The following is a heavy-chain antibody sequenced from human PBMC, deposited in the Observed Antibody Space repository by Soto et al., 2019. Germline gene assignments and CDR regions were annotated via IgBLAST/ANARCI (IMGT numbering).Heavy chain of an antibody. CDR1: GFTFSNAW. Sequence: EVQLVESGGGLVKPGGSLRLSCAASGFTFSNAWMSWVRQAPGKGLEWVGRIKSKTDGGTTDYAAPVKGRLTISRDDSKNTLYLQMNSLKTEDTAVYYCTTSPSKVSSPDYYYYYYMDVWGKGTTVTVSS. CDR3: TTSPSKVSSPDYYYYYYMDV. CDR2: IKSKTDGGTT. D-gene: IGHD2-2*01. J-gene: IGHJ6*03. V-gene: IGHV3-15*01.